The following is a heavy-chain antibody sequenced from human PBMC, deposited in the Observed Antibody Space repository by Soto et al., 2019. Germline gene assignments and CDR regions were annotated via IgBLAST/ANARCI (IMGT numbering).Heavy chain of an antibody. CDR3: AKETGSGWYEGGIDY. Sequence: GGSLRLSCAASGFTFSSYAMSWVRQAPGKGLEWVSAISGSGGSTYYADSVKGRFTISRDNSKNTLYLQMNSLRAEGTAVYYCAKETGSGWYEGGIDYWGQGTLVTVSS. CDR1: GFTFSSYA. D-gene: IGHD6-19*01. J-gene: IGHJ4*02. V-gene: IGHV3-23*01. CDR2: ISGSGGST.